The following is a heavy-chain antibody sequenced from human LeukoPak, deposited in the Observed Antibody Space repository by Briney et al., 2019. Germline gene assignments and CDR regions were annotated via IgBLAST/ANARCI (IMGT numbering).Heavy chain of an antibody. J-gene: IGHJ4*02. CDR3: ARDPSLWEQWPYFDY. D-gene: IGHD6-19*01. Sequence: SETLSLTCTVSGGSISGGSYYWSWIRQPAGTGLEWIGRIYTSGSTNYNPPLRSRVTLSVDTSKNQFSLKLSSVTAADTAVYYCARDPSLWEQWPYFDYWGQGTLVTVSS. V-gene: IGHV4-61*02. CDR1: GGSISGGSYY. CDR2: IYTSGST.